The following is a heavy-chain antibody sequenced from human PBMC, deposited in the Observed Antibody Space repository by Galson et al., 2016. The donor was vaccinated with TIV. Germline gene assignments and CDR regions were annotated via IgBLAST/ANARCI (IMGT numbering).Heavy chain of an antibody. V-gene: IGHV3-23*01. D-gene: IGHD2-21*02. CDR1: GFLFGSYA. CDR2: ITGPLGTT. CDR3: AKEAVTGYYFYYMDV. J-gene: IGHJ6*03. Sequence: LRLSCAASGFLFGSYAMNWVRQAPGKGLEWVSSITGPLGTTYYADSVKGRFIVSRDNPKNTLYLQMNSLRAEATAVYYCAKEAVTGYYFYYMDVWGKETTVTVSS.